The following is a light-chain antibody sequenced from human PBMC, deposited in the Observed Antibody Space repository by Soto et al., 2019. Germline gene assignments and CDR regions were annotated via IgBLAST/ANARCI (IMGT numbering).Light chain of an antibody. CDR2: AAS. CDR3: QQSYSTRRA. CDR1: QSISSY. Sequence: DIQMTQSPSSLSASVGDRVTITCRASQSISSYLNWYQQKPGKAPKLLIYAASSLQSGVPSRLSGSGSGTDFTLTISSLQPEDFATYYCQQSYSTRRAFGQGTKVEIK. J-gene: IGKJ1*01. V-gene: IGKV1-39*01.